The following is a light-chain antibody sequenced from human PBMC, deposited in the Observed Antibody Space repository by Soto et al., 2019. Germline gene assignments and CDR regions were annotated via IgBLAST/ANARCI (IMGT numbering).Light chain of an antibody. Sequence: ESVLTQSPGTLSLSPGERATLSCRASQSVSNSYLAWYQQKPGQAPRLLIYGASTRASGVPDRFSGSGSETDFTLTITRLEPEDFAVYYCQQYGSSSSVTFGQGTKVEIK. CDR2: GAS. V-gene: IGKV3-20*01. CDR3: QQYGSSSSVT. J-gene: IGKJ1*01. CDR1: QSVSNSY.